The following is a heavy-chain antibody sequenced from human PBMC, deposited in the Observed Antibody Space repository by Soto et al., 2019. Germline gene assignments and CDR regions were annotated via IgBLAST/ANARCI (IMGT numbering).Heavy chain of an antibody. V-gene: IGHV1-69*01. CDR2: IIPIFGTA. J-gene: IGHJ3*02. CDR1: GGTFSSYA. CDR3: AREPTYYYDSSGSPGEGAFDI. D-gene: IGHD3-22*01. Sequence: QVQLVQSGAEVKKPGSSVKVSCKASGGTFSSYAISWVRQAPGQGLEWMGGIIPIFGTANYAQKFQGRVTITADESTSTAYMELSSLRSEDTAVYYCAREPTYYYDSSGSPGEGAFDIWGQGTMVTVSS.